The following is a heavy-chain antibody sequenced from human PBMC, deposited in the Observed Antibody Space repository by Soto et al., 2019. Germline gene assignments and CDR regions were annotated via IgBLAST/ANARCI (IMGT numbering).Heavy chain of an antibody. Sequence: VRQAPGQGLEWMGGIIPIFGTANYAQKFQGRVTITADESTSTAYMELSSLRSEDTAVYYCARGGAGVYSSRNWFDPWGQGTLVTVSS. V-gene: IGHV1-69*01. CDR2: IIPIFGTA. CDR3: ARGGAGVYSSRNWFDP. J-gene: IGHJ5*02. D-gene: IGHD6-13*01.